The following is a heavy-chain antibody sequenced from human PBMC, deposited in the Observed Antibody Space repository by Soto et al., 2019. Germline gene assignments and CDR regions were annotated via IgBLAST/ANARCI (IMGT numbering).Heavy chain of an antibody. V-gene: IGHV1-69*02. J-gene: IGHJ6*03. CDR2: IIPILGIA. CDR1: GGTFSSYT. CDR3: GIVVVPAATPNYYYYYMDV. D-gene: IGHD2-2*02. Sequence: QVQLVQSGAEVKKPGSSVKVSCKASGGTFSSYTISWVRQAPGQGLEWMGRIIPILGIANYAQKFQGRVTISADKSTSTAYMELSSLGSEDTAVYYCGIVVVPAATPNYYYYYMDVWGKGTTVTVSS.